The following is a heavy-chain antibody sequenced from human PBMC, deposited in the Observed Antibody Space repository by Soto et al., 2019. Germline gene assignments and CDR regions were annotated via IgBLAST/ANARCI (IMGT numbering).Heavy chain of an antibody. Sequence: QVHLVQSAAEVKKPGASVHVSCKASGYDFASYGFSWVRQAPGQGLEWMAWISVYTGDKNYAPKFRGRLTVTTDRSTSVSALDLTGLTSDDTAVYYCVRDGPFFGSWNGKRLDFWGQGTLVSVSS. CDR3: VRDGPFFGSWNGKRLDF. D-gene: IGHD3-10*01. CDR1: GYDFASYG. V-gene: IGHV1-18*04. J-gene: IGHJ3*01. CDR2: ISVYTGDK.